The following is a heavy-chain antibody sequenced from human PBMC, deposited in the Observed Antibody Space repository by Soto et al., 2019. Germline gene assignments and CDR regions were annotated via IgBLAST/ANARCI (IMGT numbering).Heavy chain of an antibody. J-gene: IGHJ4*02. CDR3: ARGAHGGSGYFGY. Sequence: GGSLRLSCAASGFTFSSYSMNWVRQAPGKGLEWVSSISSSSSYIYYADSVKGRFTISRDNAKNSLYLQMNSLRAEDTAVYYCARGAHGGSGYFGYWGQGTLVTVSS. CDR2: ISSSSSYI. CDR1: GFTFSSYS. V-gene: IGHV3-21*01. D-gene: IGHD2-15*01.